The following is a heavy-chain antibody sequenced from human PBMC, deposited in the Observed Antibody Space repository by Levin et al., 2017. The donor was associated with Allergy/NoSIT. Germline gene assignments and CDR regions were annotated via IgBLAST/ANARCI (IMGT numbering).Heavy chain of an antibody. CDR1: GFTFSSYE. CDR2: ISSSGSTI. CDR3: ASPFEDYTYYYYYGMDV. V-gene: IGHV3-48*03. Sequence: GGSLRLSCAASGFTFSSYEMNWVRQAPGKGLEWVSYISSSGSTIYYADSVKGRFTISRDNAKNSLYLQMNSLRAEDTAVYYCASPFEDYTYYYYYGMDVWGQGTTVTVSS. D-gene: IGHD4-11*01. J-gene: IGHJ6*02.